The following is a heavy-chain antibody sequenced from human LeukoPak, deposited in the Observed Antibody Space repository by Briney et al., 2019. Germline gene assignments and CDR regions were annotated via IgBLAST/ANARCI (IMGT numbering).Heavy chain of an antibody. J-gene: IGHJ4*02. CDR3: ARAGNYDISTLEY. V-gene: IGHV4-4*09. Sequence: AETLSLTCTVSGVPISNYYWSWIRQPPGKGLEWVAFIYSSGTPNYNPSLKGRVAFSMDTAKNTFSLRLSSVTAADTAVYYCARAGNYDISTLEYWGQGTLVTVSS. D-gene: IGHD3-9*01. CDR1: GVPISNYY. CDR2: IYSSGTP.